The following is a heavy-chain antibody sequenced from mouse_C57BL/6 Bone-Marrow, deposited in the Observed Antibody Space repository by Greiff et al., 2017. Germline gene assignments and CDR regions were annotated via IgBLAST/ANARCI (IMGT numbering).Heavy chain of an antibody. D-gene: IGHD1-1*01. Sequence: EVKLMESGGGLVKPGGSLKLSCAASGFTFSDYGMHWGRQAPEKGLEWVAYISSGSSTIYYADTVKGRFTISRDNAKNTLFLQMTSLRSEDTAMYYCARADYYGSRAWFAYWGQGTLVTVSA. J-gene: IGHJ3*01. CDR2: ISSGSSTI. CDR3: ARADYYGSRAWFAY. V-gene: IGHV5-17*01. CDR1: GFTFSDYG.